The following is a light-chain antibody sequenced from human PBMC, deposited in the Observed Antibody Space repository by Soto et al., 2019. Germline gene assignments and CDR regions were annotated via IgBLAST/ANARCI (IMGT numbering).Light chain of an antibody. CDR3: QQFNSYPQ. CDR2: DAS. Sequence: AIQLTQSPSSLSASVGDRVTITCRASQGISSALAWYQQKPGKAPKLLIYDASSLESGVPSRFSGSGSGTDFTLTISILQPEDFATYYCQQFNSYPQFGQGTKVEIK. CDR1: QGISSA. V-gene: IGKV1-13*02. J-gene: IGKJ1*01.